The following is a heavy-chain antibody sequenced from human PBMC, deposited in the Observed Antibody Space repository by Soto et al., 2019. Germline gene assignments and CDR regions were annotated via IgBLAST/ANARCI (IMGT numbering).Heavy chain of an antibody. Sequence: GGSLRLSCAASGFTFSNAWLNWVRQAPGKGLEWVGRIKGKTDAGTTDYAAPVKGRFTISRDDSKNTLYLQMNSLNTEDTAVYYCTSQGYSSFVNSSPFWGQGTLVTVSS. CDR3: TSQGYSSFVNSSPF. J-gene: IGHJ4*02. V-gene: IGHV3-15*07. CDR2: IKGKTDAGTT. CDR1: GFTFSNAW. D-gene: IGHD5-12*01.